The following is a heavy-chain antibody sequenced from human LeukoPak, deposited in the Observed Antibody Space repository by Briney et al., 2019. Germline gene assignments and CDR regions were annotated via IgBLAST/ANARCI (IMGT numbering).Heavy chain of an antibody. CDR1: GYTFTSYD. Sequence: ASVKVSCKASGYTFTSYDINWVPQATGQGLEGMGWMNPNSGNTGDAQKFQGRVTMTRNTSISTAYMELSSLRSEDTAVYYCASPVNCSGGSCYPGYYGMDVWGQGTTVTVSS. CDR3: ASPVNCSGGSCYPGYYGMDV. J-gene: IGHJ6*02. CDR2: MNPNSGNT. D-gene: IGHD2-15*01. V-gene: IGHV1-8*01.